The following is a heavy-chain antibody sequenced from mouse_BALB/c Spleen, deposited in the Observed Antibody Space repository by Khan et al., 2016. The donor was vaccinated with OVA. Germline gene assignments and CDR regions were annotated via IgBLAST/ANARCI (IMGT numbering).Heavy chain of an antibody. CDR1: GYTFSSYW. CDR2: ILPGSGST. J-gene: IGHJ2*01. D-gene: IGHD2-1*01. Sequence: QVQLKESGAELMKPGASVKISCKATGYTFSSYWIEWVKQRPGHGLEWIGEILPGSGSTNYNEKFKGKATFTADTSSNTAYMQLSSLTSEDSAVYYCARGGYGNYFDYWGQGTTLTVSS. V-gene: IGHV1-9*01. CDR3: ARGGYGNYFDY.